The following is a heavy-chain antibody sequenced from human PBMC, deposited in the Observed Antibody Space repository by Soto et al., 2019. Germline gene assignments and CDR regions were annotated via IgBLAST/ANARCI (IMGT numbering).Heavy chain of an antibody. CDR1: GGSLSDYF. D-gene: IGHD2-21*01. CDR2: INHLGSI. J-gene: IGHJ6*03. Sequence: PSETLSLTCVVSGGSLSDYFWSWIRQPPGMALEWIGEINHLGSINYNPSLKSRVTMSVDTSKNQFSLTLNSVTAADTATYYCARGGISHWAYFYYMVVWDRAPTVSVFS. CDR3: ARGGISHWAYFYYMVV. V-gene: IGHV4-34*01.